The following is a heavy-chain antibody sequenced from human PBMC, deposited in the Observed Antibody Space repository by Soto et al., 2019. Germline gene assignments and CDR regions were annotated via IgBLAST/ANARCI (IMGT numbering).Heavy chain of an antibody. CDR3: AKRSGGFSEFDY. CDR2: VDYTGSYT. J-gene: IGHJ4*02. V-gene: IGHV3-23*01. Sequence: EVQLLESGGGLVQPGGSLRLSCAASGFTFSGFAMNWVRQPPGKGLEWVPSVDYTGSYTFYAAPVKGRFTISRDNSKNMVYLELNSLRAEDTAVYYCAKRSGGFSEFDYWGQGTLVIVSS. CDR1: GFTFSGFA. D-gene: IGHD5-12*01.